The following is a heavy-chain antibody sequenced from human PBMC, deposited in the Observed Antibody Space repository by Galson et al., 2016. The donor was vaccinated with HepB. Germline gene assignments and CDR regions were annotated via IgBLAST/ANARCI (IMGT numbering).Heavy chain of an antibody. CDR3: ARAGLGTKASFDY. Sequence: ETLSLTCTVSDGSISDSGFSWGWIRQPPGKGLEWIGTVYRGKTYYNPSLGGRVTISVGMSTDLLSLKLTSLTAADTAVYYCARAGLGTKASFDYWGQGTLVAVSS. CDR1: DGSISDSGFS. CDR2: VYRGKT. J-gene: IGHJ4*02. D-gene: IGHD1-7*01. V-gene: IGHV4-39*01.